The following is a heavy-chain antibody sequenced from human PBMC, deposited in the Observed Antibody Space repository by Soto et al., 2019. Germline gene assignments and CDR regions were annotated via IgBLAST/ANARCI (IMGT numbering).Heavy chain of an antibody. CDR3: ASGGEYYDENLRHDYFFGIHA. Sequence: QVHLVQSGAEVKKPGSSVKVSCKASGGTFSNYPITWVRRGPGQGLEWLGGIIPMFGKADYPQKFQGRGTTTADEPTSTAYMELSSLRSEDTAVYYCASGGEYYDENLRHDYFFGIHAWGQGTTGTVS. J-gene: IGHJ6*02. CDR1: GGTFSNYP. D-gene: IGHD3-3*01. V-gene: IGHV1-69*01. CDR2: IIPMFGKA.